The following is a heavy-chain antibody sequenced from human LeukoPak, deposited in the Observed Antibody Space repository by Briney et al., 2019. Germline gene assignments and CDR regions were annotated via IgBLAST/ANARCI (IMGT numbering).Heavy chain of an antibody. J-gene: IGHJ4*02. CDR1: GYTFTSYD. CDR3: ARALYSRSYYADY. Sequence: ASVKVSCKASGYTFTSYDINWVRQATGQGLEWMGWMNPNSGNTGYAQKFQGRVTITRNTSISTAYMELSSLRSEDTAVYYCARALYSRSYYADYWGQGTLVTVSS. V-gene: IGHV1-8*03. CDR2: MNPNSGNT. D-gene: IGHD1-26*01.